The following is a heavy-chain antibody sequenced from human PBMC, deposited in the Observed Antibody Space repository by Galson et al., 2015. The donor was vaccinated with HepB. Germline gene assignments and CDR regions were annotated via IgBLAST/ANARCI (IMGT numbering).Heavy chain of an antibody. V-gene: IGHV3-30*18. CDR1: GFTFSSYG. Sequence: SLRLSCAASGFTFSSYGMHWVRQAPGKGLEWVAVISYDGSNKYYADSVKGRFTISRDNSKNTLYLQMNSLRAEDTAVYYCAKELLSPLYSSGWYFPTFTPGVDYWGQGTLVTVSS. D-gene: IGHD6-19*01. CDR2: ISYDGSNK. J-gene: IGHJ4*02. CDR3: AKELLSPLYSSGWYFPTFTPGVDY.